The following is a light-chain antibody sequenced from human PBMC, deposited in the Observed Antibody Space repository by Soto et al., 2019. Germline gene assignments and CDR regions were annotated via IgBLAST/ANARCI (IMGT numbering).Light chain of an antibody. CDR2: GAY. V-gene: IGKV3-15*01. J-gene: IGKJ4*01. CDR3: QQYNNWPPLT. Sequence: EVVMTQSPATLSVSPGERATPSCRSSQSVSSDLAWYQQKPGQAPRLLIYGAYTRATGIPARFSGSGSGTEFTLTISSLQSEDFAVYYCQQYNNWPPLTFGGGTKVEIK. CDR1: QSVSSD.